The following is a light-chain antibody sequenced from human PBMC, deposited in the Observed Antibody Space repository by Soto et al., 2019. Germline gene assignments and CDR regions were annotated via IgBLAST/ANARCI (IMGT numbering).Light chain of an antibody. Sequence: EIVLTQSPATLSLSPGERATLSSRASPSVTNYLAWYQQKPGQPPRLLIYGAFNRAAGIPARFSGSGPGTDFTLTISSLEPEDSAVYYCQQRNIWPPVTFGQGTRLEIK. J-gene: IGKJ5*01. CDR1: PSVTNY. V-gene: IGKV3D-11*02. CDR3: QQRNIWPPVT. CDR2: GAF.